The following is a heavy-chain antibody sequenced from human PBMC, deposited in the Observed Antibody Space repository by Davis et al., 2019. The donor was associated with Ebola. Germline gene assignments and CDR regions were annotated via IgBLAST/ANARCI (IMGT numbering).Heavy chain of an antibody. Sequence: PGGSLRLSCAASEVTTFSDYYMSWIRQAPGKGLEWISYNSGSGSTIYYADSVKGRFTISRDNARSSLYLQMNSLRGEDTAVYYCASRVGFHYWGQGTLVTVSS. D-gene: IGHD2-21*01. CDR3: ASRVGFHY. V-gene: IGHV3-11*01. CDR1: EVTTFSDYY. CDR2: NSGSGSTI. J-gene: IGHJ4*02.